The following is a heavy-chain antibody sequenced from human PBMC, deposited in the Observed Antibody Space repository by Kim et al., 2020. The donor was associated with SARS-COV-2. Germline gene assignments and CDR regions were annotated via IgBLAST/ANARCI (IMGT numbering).Heavy chain of an antibody. CDR2: ISSSNNYI. Sequence: GGSLRLSCAASGFIFKSYNMIWVRQAPGKGLEWVSSISSSNNYIFYVDSVKGRFTISRDNTKNSLYLQMNSLRDEDTAVYYCAREVDGSGSYSFYEYYGVDAWGQGTTVTVSS. D-gene: IGHD3-10*01. CDR3: AREVDGSGSYSFYEYYGVDA. J-gene: IGHJ6*02. V-gene: IGHV3-21*01. CDR1: GFIFKSYN.